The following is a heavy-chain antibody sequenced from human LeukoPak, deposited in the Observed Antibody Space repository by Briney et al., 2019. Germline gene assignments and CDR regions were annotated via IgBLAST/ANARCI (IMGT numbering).Heavy chain of an antibody. V-gene: IGHV3-7*01. CDR1: GFTFSSYW. Sequence: GGSLRLSCAASGFTFSSYWMSWVRQAPGKGLEWVANIKQDGSEKYYVDSVKGRFTISRDNAKNSLYLQMNSLRAEDTAVYYCXXXEADYLHYRYFDLWGRGTLVTVSS. CDR3: XXXEADYLHYRYFDL. D-gene: IGHD3-16*01. CDR2: IKQDGSEK. J-gene: IGHJ2*01.